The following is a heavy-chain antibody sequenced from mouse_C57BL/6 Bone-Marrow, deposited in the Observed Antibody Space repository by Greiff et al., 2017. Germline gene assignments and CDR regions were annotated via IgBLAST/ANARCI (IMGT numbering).Heavy chain of an antibody. J-gene: IGHJ2*01. CDR1: GYSITSGYY. CDR2: ISYDGSN. Sequence: EVQLQQSGPGLVKPSQSLSLTCSVTGYSITSGYYWNWIRQFPGNKLEWMGYISYDGSNNYNPSLKNRISITRDTSKNQFFMKLNSVTTEDTATYYCARGHSNWGQGTTLTVSS. CDR3: ARGHSN. V-gene: IGHV3-6*01.